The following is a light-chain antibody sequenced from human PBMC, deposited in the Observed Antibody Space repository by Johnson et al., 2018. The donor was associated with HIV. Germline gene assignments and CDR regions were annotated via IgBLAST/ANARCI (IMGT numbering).Light chain of an antibody. CDR3: GTWDSSLSYYV. Sequence: QSVLTQPPSVSAAPGQKVTISCSGSSSNIGNNYVSWFQQLPGTAPKLLICENDKRPSGIPDRFSGSKSGTSATLGITGLQTGDEADYYCGTWDSSLSYYVFGTGTKVT. CDR2: END. V-gene: IGLV1-51*02. CDR1: SSNIGNNY. J-gene: IGLJ1*01.